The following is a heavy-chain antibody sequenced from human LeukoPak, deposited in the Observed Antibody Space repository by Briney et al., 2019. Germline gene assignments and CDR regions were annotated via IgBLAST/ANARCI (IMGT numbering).Heavy chain of an antibody. J-gene: IGHJ6*02. CDR2: IIPIFGTA. V-gene: IGHV1-69*13. CDR3: ARGVSDFDWSHGGMDV. D-gene: IGHD3-9*01. CDR1: GCTFSSYA. Sequence: SLKVSCKASGCTFSSYAISWVRQAPGQGLEWMGGIIPIFGTANYAQKFQGRVTITADESTSTAYMELSSLRSEDTAVYYCARGVSDFDWSHGGMDVWGQGTTVTVSS.